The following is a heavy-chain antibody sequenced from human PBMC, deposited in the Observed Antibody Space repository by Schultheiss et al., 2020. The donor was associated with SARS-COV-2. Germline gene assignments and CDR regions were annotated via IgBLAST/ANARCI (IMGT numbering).Heavy chain of an antibody. CDR2: IYTSGST. CDR3: ARVVVPPAIRVYYYYYMDV. J-gene: IGHJ6*03. Sequence: GSLRPSCTVSGGSISSYYWNWIRQPAGKGLEWIGRIYTSGSTNYNPSLKSRVTMSVDTSKNQFSLKLSSVTAADTAVYYCARVVVPPAIRVYYYYYMDVWGKGTTVTVSS. D-gene: IGHD2-2*02. V-gene: IGHV4-4*07. CDR1: GGSISSYY.